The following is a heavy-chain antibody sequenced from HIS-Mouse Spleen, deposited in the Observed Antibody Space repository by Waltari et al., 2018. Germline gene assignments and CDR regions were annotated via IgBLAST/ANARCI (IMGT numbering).Heavy chain of an antibody. CDR2: IYYSGST. D-gene: IGHD6-13*01. V-gene: IGHV4-39*07. CDR3: AREIPYSSSWYDWYFDL. J-gene: IGHJ2*01. CDR1: GGPIRSSSYY. Sequence: QLQLQESGPGLVKPSETLSLTWTVSGGPIRSSSYYWGGSRQPPGKGLEWIGSIYYSGSTYYNPSLKSRVTISVDTSKNQFSLKLSSVTAADTAVYYCAREIPYSSSWYDWYFDLWGRGTLVTVSS.